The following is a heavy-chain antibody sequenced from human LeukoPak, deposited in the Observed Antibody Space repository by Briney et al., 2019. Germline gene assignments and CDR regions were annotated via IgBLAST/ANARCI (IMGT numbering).Heavy chain of an antibody. V-gene: IGHV3-74*01. CDR1: GFTFDYYR. J-gene: IGHJ4*02. D-gene: IGHD3-22*01. CDR3: VVWGEDRSGHRFDF. Sequence: PGGSLRLSCAASGFTFDYYRMHWVRQAPGKGLMWVSRINTDGSNTHYADSVKGRFTISRDNAKNTLYLQMNGLRVEDTAVYYCVVWGEDRSGHRFDFWGQGTLVTVSS. CDR2: INTDGSNT.